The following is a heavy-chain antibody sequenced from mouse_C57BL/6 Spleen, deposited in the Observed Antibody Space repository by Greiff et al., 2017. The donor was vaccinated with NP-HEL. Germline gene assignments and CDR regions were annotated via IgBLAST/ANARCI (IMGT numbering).Heavy chain of an antibody. CDR1: GYTFTSYW. J-gene: IGHJ2*01. Sequence: QVQLQQPGAELVRPGTSVKLSCKASGYTFTSYWMHWVKQRPGQGLEWIGVIDPSDSYTNYTQKFKGKATFTVDTSSSTAYMQLSSLTSEDSAVYYCARGGPLRLFDYWGQGTTLTVSS. CDR3: ARGGPLRLFDY. V-gene: IGHV1-59*01. CDR2: IDPSDSYT. D-gene: IGHD3-2*02.